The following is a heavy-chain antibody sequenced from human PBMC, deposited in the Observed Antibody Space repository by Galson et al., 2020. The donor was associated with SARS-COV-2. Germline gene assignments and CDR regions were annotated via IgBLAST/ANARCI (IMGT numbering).Heavy chain of an antibody. CDR1: GFTFSSYA. CDR2: ISYDGSNK. Sequence: TGGSLRLSCAASGFTFSSYAMHWVRQAPGKGLEWVAVISYDGSNKYYADSVKGRFTISRDNSKNTLYLQMNSLRAEDTAVYYCASSLGSIVGHGMDVWGQGTTVTVSS. D-gene: IGHD3-22*01. CDR3: ASSLGSIVGHGMDV. V-gene: IGHV3-30-3*01. J-gene: IGHJ6*02.